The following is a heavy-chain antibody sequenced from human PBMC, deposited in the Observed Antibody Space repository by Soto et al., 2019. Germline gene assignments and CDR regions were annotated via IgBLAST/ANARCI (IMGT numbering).Heavy chain of an antibody. Sequence: SETLSLTCTVSGGSISSSSYYWGWIRQPPGKGLEWIGSIYYSGSTYYNPSLKSRVTISVDTSKNQFSLKLSSVTAADTAVYYCARVLRVRGVPGLNDYWGQGTLVTVSS. D-gene: IGHD3-10*01. CDR1: GGSISSSSYY. CDR2: IYYSGST. V-gene: IGHV4-39*01. J-gene: IGHJ4*02. CDR3: ARVLRVRGVPGLNDY.